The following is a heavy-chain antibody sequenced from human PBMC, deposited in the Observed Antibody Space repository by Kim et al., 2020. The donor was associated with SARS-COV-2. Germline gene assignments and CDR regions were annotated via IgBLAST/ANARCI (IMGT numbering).Heavy chain of an antibody. V-gene: IGHV3-30-3*01. CDR3: ARDRRLV. J-gene: IGHJ6*04. CDR1: GFTFSSYA. Sequence: GGSLRLSCAASGFTFSSYAMHWVRQAPGKGLEWVAVISYDGSNKYYADSVKGRFTISRDNSKNTLYLQMNSLRAEDTAVYYCARDRRLVWGKGTTVTVSS. CDR2: ISYDGSNK. D-gene: IGHD2-21*01.